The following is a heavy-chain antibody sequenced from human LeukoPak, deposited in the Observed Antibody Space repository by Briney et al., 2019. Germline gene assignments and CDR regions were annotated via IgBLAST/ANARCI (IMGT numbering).Heavy chain of an antibody. D-gene: IGHD3-9*01. Sequence: PGGSLRLSCAASGFTFSSYGMHWVRQAPGKGLEWVAVISYDGSNKYYADSVKGRFTISRDNSKNTLYLQMNSLRAEDTAVYYCAKASRPVLRYFDWLFYWGQGTLVTVSS. J-gene: IGHJ4*02. CDR3: AKASRPVLRYFDWLFY. V-gene: IGHV3-30*18. CDR2: ISYDGSNK. CDR1: GFTFSSYG.